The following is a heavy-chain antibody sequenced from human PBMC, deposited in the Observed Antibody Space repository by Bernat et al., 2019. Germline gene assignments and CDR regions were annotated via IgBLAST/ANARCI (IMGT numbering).Heavy chain of an antibody. CDR2: ISGSGGST. J-gene: IGHJ4*02. CDR3: ASPPYDFLSGYYNDY. D-gene: IGHD3-3*01. Sequence: EVQLLESGGGLVQPGGSLRLSCAASGFTFSSYAMSWVRQAPGKGREWVPAISGSGGSTSYADSVKGRFTISRDNSKNTLYLQMNSLRAEDTAVYYCASPPYDFLSGYYNDYWGQGTLVTVSS. CDR1: GFTFSSYA. V-gene: IGHV3-23*01.